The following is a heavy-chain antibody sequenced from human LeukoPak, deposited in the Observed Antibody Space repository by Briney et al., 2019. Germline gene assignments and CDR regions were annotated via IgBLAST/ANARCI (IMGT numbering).Heavy chain of an antibody. D-gene: IGHD5-24*01. V-gene: IGHV1-46*01. CDR2: INPGGGNT. CDR1: GYTFTNYY. Sequence: ASVKVSSKASGYTFTNYYMHWVRQAPGQGLEWMGLINPGGGNTNYAQNFQGRVTMTRDTSTSTVYMELSSLRSEDTAIYYCARIRDGYNDAYDRSGEGGVVTVPS. CDR3: ARIRDGYNDAYDR. J-gene: IGHJ3*02.